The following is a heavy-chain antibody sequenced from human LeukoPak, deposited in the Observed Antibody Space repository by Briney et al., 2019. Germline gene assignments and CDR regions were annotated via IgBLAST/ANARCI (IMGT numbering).Heavy chain of an antibody. CDR3: ARGVSRYYDILTGYVYYYYMDV. D-gene: IGHD3-9*01. CDR2: INHSGST. J-gene: IGHJ6*03. V-gene: IGHV4-34*01. Sequence: SETLSLTCAVYGGSFSGYYWGWIRQPPGKGLEWIGEINHSGSTNYNPSLKSRVTISVDTSKNQFSLKLSSVTAADTAVYYCARGVSRYYDILTGYVYYYYMDVWGKGTTVTVSS. CDR1: GGSFSGYY.